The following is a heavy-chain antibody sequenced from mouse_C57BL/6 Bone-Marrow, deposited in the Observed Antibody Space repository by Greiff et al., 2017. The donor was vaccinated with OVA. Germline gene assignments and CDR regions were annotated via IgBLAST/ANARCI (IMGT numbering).Heavy chain of an antibody. J-gene: IGHJ1*03. CDR1: GFNIKDDY. Sequence: VQLKESGAELVRPGASVKLSCTASGFNIKDDYMHWVKQRPEQGLEWIGWIDPENGDTEYASKFQGKATITADTSSNTAYLQLSSLTSEDTAVYYCTTSGFDVWGTGTTVTVSS. CDR3: TTSGFDV. CDR2: IDPENGDT. V-gene: IGHV14-4*01. D-gene: IGHD3-1*01.